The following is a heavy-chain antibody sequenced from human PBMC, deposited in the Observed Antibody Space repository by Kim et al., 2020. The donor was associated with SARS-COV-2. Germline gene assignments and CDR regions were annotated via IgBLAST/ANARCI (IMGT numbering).Heavy chain of an antibody. CDR2: INHSGNT. J-gene: IGHJ4*02. V-gene: IGHV4-34*01. CDR1: GGSFSGYY. Sequence: SETLSLTCAVYGGSFSGYYWTWIRQPPGKGLEWIGEINHSGNTNYNTSLKSRVTISVDTSKNQFSLNLSSVTAADTAVYYCARGGSGYCTGGYCSTSVYWFDYWGQGTLVTVSS. CDR3: ARGGSGYCTGGYCSTSVYWFDY. D-gene: IGHD2-8*02.